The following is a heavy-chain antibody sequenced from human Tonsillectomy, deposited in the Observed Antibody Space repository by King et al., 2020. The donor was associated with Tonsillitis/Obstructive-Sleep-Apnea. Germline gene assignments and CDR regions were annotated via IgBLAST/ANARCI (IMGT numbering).Heavy chain of an antibody. CDR2: ITSSSSYI. Sequence: QLVQSGGGLVKPGGSLRLSCAASGFTFSSNSMNWVRQAPGRGLEWVSCITSSSSYIYYADSVKGRFTISRDNAKDALYLQMNSLRVEDTAGYYCARGYKSFDYWGQGTLVTVSS. D-gene: IGHD3-10*01. V-gene: IGHV3-21*01. CDR1: GFTFSSNS. J-gene: IGHJ4*02. CDR3: ARGYKSFDY.